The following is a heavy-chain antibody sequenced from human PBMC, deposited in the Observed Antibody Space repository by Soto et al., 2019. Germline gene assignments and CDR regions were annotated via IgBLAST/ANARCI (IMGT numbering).Heavy chain of an antibody. V-gene: IGHV4-59*01. CDR1: CGSISNYY. Sequence: SETLSLTWTVDCGSISNYYWSWIRQHKGKGLEWHGHIYYSGSNNHHPPLKSRVTIPEDTSKNQFSLKLTSGTAADPPVNYCERVDRYELGFGMDVWGQGTTVTVSS. CDR2: IYYSGSN. J-gene: IGHJ6*02. D-gene: IGHD1-7*01. CDR3: ERVDRYELGFGMDV.